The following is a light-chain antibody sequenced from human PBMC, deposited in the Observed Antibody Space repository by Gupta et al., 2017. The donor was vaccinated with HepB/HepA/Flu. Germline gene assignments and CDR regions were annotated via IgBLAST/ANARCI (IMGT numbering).Light chain of an antibody. Sequence: DIQMTQSPSTLSASVGDRVTITCRASQSISSWLAWYQQKPGKAPKLLIYKASSLESGVPSRFSGSGSGTEFTLTISSRQPEDFANYYCQQENSSPWTFGQGTKVEIK. CDR3: QQENSSPWT. CDR1: QSISSW. V-gene: IGKV1-5*03. J-gene: IGKJ1*01. CDR2: KAS.